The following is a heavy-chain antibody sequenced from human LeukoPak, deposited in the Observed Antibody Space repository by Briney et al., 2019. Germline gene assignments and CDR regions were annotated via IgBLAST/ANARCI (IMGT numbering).Heavy chain of an antibody. J-gene: IGHJ5*02. CDR3: ARSLLWFGKRNNWFDP. V-gene: IGHV4-61*05. D-gene: IGHD3-10*01. Sequence: SETLSLTCAVSGASISNSIYYWVWIRQPPGKGLEWIGYIYYSGSTNYNPSLKSRVTISVDTSKNQFSLKLSSVTAADTAVYYCARSLLWFGKRNNWFDPWGQGTLATVSS. CDR2: IYYSGST. CDR1: GASISNSIYY.